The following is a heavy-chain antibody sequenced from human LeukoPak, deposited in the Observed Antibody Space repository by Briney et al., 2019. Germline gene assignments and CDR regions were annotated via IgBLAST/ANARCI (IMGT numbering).Heavy chain of an antibody. V-gene: IGHV4-59*01. CDR1: GGSISSYY. Sequence: SETLSLTCTVSGGSISSYYWGWIRQPPGKGLEWIGYIYYSGSTNYNPSLKSRVTISLETSKNELSLKLNSVTAADTAVYYCARDRGVSYYFDYWGQGTLVTVSS. J-gene: IGHJ4*02. CDR2: IYYSGST. CDR3: ARDRGVSYYFDY. D-gene: IGHD2/OR15-2a*01.